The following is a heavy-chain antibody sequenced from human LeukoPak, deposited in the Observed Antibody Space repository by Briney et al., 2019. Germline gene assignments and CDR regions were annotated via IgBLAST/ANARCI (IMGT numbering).Heavy chain of an antibody. CDR2: IRYDGSNK. CDR1: GFTFGTYG. D-gene: IGHD3-10*01. V-gene: IGHV3-30*02. J-gene: IGHJ4*02. Sequence: PGGSLRLSCAASGFTFGTYGMHWVRQAPGKGLEWVAFIRYDGSNKYYADSVKGRFTISRDNSKNTLYLQMNSLRAEDTAVYYCHYPSMVEVRGVRAATAHDDFDYWGQGTLVTVSS. CDR3: HYPSMVEVRGVRAATAHDDFDY.